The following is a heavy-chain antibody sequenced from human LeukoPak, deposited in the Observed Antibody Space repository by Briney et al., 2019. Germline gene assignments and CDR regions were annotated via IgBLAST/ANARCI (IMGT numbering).Heavy chain of an antibody. CDR3: ASPSSSYHDAFDI. V-gene: IGHV1-18*01. Sequence: ASVKASCKASGYAFSRITISWVRQAPGQGLEWMGWISLYNGNTNYAQKFQGSVTMTRDTSTTTVSMELRSLRSDDTAVYYCASPSSSYHDAFDIWGQGTMVTVSS. D-gene: IGHD6-13*01. CDR2: ISLYNGNT. CDR1: GYAFSRIT. J-gene: IGHJ3*02.